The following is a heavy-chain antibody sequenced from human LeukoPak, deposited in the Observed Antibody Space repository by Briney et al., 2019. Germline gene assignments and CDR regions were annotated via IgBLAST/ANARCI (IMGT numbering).Heavy chain of an antibody. CDR1: GYTFTSYD. CDR3: ARVLYGGRKTMVRGVSLLGY. V-gene: IGHV1-8*01. D-gene: IGHD3-10*01. J-gene: IGHJ4*02. Sequence: ASVKVSCKASGYTFTSYDINWVRQATGQGLERMGWMNPNSGNTGYAQKFQGRVTMTRNTSISTAYMELSSLRSEDTAVYYCARVLYGGRKTMVRGVSLLGYWGQGTLVTVSS. CDR2: MNPNSGNT.